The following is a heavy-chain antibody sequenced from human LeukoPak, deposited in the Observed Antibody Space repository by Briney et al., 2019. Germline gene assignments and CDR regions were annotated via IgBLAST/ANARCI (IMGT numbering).Heavy chain of an antibody. V-gene: IGHV3-21*01. Sequence: PGGSLRLSCAASGFTFSSYEMNWVRQAPGKGLEWVSSISSSSSYIYYADSMKGRFTISRDNAKNSLYLQMNSLRGEDTAVYYCARSQYNYGYSLDHWGQGALVTVSS. D-gene: IGHD5-18*01. CDR2: ISSSSSYI. CDR3: ARSQYNYGYSLDH. CDR1: GFTFSSYE. J-gene: IGHJ4*02.